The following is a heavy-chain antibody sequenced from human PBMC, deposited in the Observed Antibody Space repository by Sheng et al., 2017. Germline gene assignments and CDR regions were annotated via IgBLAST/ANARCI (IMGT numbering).Heavy chain of an antibody. CDR2: IIPIFGTA. CDR3: ARSGGSCYLCLSGMDV. J-gene: IGHJ6*02. Sequence: SGAEVKKPGSSVKVSCKASGGTFSSYAISWVRQAPGQGLEWMGGIIPIFGTANYAQKFQGRVTITADESTSTAYMELSSLRSEDTAVYYCARSGGSCYLCLSGMDVWGQGNTVTVSS. D-gene: IGHD2-15*01. CDR1: GGTFSSYA. V-gene: IGHV1-69*01.